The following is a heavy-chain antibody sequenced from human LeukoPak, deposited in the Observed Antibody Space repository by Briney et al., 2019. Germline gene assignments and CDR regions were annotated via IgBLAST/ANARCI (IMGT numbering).Heavy chain of an antibody. J-gene: IGHJ6*02. D-gene: IGHD1-26*01. CDR2: IETKTDGGTT. CDR1: GFTFSNAW. CDR3: TAGVGDV. V-gene: IGHV3-15*04. Sequence: GGSLRLSCAASGFTFSNAWMSWVRQAPGKGLEWVGRIETKTDGGTTDYAACVKGGFTISRDDSKNTLYLQMNSLKTEDTAMYYCTAGVGDVWGQGTTVTVPS.